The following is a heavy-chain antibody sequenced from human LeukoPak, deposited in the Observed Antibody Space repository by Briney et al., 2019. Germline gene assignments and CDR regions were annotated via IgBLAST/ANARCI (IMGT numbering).Heavy chain of an antibody. CDR1: GFTFDDYA. CDR3: ARDIVVVPLVMGWFDP. D-gene: IGHD2-2*01. J-gene: IGHJ5*02. V-gene: IGHV3-48*03. Sequence: GGSLRLSCAASGFTFDDYAMHWVRQAPGKGLEWVSYISSSGSTIYYADSVKGRFTISRDNAKNSLYLQMNSLRAEDTAVYYCARDIVVVPLVMGWFDPWGQGTLVTVSS. CDR2: ISSSGSTI.